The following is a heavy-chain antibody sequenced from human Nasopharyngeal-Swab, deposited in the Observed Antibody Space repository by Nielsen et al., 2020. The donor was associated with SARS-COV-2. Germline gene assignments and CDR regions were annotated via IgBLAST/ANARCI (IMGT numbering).Heavy chain of an antibody. CDR2: IYPSDSDT. J-gene: IGHJ4*02. D-gene: IGHD2-21*02. V-gene: IGHV5-51*01. Sequence: GESLKISCRASGYSFNNNWIGWVRQMPGKGLEFMGIIYPSDSDTRYSPPFQGQVTISADKSITTAYLQWSSLKASDTAMYYCARLPPNCGGDCYFDYWGQGTPVTVYS. CDR1: GYSFNNNW. CDR3: ARLPPNCGGDCYFDY.